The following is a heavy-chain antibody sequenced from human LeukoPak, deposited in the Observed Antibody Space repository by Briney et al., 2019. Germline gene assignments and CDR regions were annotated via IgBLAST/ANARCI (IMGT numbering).Heavy chain of an antibody. D-gene: IGHD1-1*01. CDR1: GFSVITNY. Sequence: PGGSLRLSCAASGFSVITNYLTWVRQAPGKGLEWVSIIYSGGNTYYADSVKGRFTISRDSSKNTLYLQMNSLRVEDTAVYYCARDDNWNDGRGLYYWGQGTQVTVSS. J-gene: IGHJ4*02. CDR3: ARDDNWNDGRGLYY. V-gene: IGHV3-53*01. CDR2: IYSGGNT.